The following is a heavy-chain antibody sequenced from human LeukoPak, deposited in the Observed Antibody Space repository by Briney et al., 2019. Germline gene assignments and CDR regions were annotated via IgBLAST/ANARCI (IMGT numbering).Heavy chain of an antibody. CDR3: AKDYYGSGPFDY. J-gene: IGHJ4*02. CDR2: ISWNSGSI. CDR1: GFTFDDYA. V-gene: IGHV3-9*01. D-gene: IGHD3-10*01. Sequence: GGSLRLSCAASGFTFDDYAMHWVRQAPGKGLEWVSSISWNSGSIAYADSVKGRFTISRDNAKNSLYLQVNSLRAEDTALYYCAKDYYGSGPFDYWGQGTLVTVSS.